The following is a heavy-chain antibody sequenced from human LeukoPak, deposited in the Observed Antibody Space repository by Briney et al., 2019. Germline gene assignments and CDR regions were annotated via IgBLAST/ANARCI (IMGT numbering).Heavy chain of an antibody. J-gene: IGHJ1*01. V-gene: IGHV3-53*01. CDR1: GFTVSSNY. D-gene: IGHD2-15*01. Sequence: GGSLRLSCAASGFTVSSNYMSWVRQAPEKGLEWVSITYSDGTKYYADSVKGRFTISRDNSKNTLFLHMNTLRAEDTAVYYCARGRCTGGNCYFQYFHDWGQGTLVTVSS. CDR3: ARGRCTGGNCYFQYFHD. CDR2: TYSDGTK.